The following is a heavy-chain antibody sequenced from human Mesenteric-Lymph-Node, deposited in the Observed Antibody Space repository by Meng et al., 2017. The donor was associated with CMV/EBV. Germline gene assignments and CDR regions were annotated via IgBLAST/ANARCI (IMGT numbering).Heavy chain of an antibody. J-gene: IGHJ3*02. V-gene: IGHV3-53*01. CDR2: IYIGGST. Sequence: GESLKISCAVSGITVSSNYMSWVRQAPGKGLEWVSVIYIGGSTYYADSVKGRFTISRDNSKNTLYLQMNSLRAEDTAVYYCARDLGSTSCCSAFDIWGQGKMVTVSS. CDR3: ARDLGSTSCCSAFDI. D-gene: IGHD2-2*01. CDR1: GITVSSNY.